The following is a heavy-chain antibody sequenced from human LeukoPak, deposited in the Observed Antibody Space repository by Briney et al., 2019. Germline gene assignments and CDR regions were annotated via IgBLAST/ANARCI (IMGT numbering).Heavy chain of an antibody. CDR1: GGTFSSYA. J-gene: IGHJ5*02. CDR2: IIPIFGTA. D-gene: IGHD3-16*01. V-gene: IGHV1-69*06. Sequence: AASVKVSCKASGGTFSSYAISWVRQAPGQGLEWMGGIIPIFGTANYAQKFQGRVTMTEDTSTDTAYMELSSLRSEDTAVYYCATDLGARWFDPWGQGTLVTVSS. CDR3: ATDLGARWFDP.